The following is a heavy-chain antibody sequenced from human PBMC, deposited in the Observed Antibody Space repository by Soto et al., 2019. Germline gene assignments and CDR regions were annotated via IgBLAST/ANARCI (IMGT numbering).Heavy chain of an antibody. CDR2: INSGNGNT. V-gene: IGHV1-3*01. D-gene: IGHD6-19*01. Sequence: ASVKVSCKASGYTFTNYGIHWVRQAPGQRLEWMGWINSGNGNTKYSQKLQGRVTINRDTSASTAYTELSSLRSEDTAVYYCARSGYSSGWYHWYFDFWGRGTLVTSPQ. CDR1: GYTFTNYG. J-gene: IGHJ2*01. CDR3: ARSGYSSGWYHWYFDF.